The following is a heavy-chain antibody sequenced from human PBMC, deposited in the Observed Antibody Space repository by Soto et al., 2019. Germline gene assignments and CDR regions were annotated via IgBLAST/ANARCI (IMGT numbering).Heavy chain of an antibody. D-gene: IGHD3-9*01. V-gene: IGHV4-30-4*01. CDR1: GGSISSGDYY. CDR3: ASDHYVYDILTGYAYYYGMDV. Sequence: QVQLQESGPGLVKPSQTLSLTCTVSGGSISSGDYYWSWIRQPPGKGLEWIGYIYYSGSTYYNPSLKSRVTXSXXXSXNQFSLKLSSVTAADTAVYYCASDHYVYDILTGYAYYYGMDVWGQGTTVTVSS. CDR2: IYYSGST. J-gene: IGHJ6*02.